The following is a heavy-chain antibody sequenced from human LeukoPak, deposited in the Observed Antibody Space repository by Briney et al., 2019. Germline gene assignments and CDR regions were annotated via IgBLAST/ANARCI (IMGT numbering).Heavy chain of an antibody. CDR2: IDTSGST. CDR3: ARETSLIVVVTANLYAFDI. V-gene: IGHV4-4*07. J-gene: IGHJ3*02. CDR1: GGSISGHY. D-gene: IGHD2-21*02. Sequence: SETLSLTCTVSGGSISGHYWSWIRQPAGKGLEWIGRIDTSGSTTYNPSLKSRGTMSVDTSKKQLSLNLRSVTAADTAVYYCARETSLIVVVTANLYAFDIWGQGTMVTVSS.